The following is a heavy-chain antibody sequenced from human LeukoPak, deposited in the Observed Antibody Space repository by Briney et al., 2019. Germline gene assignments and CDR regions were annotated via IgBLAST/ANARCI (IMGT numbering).Heavy chain of an antibody. CDR3: AKGAVSSSFRAFDI. V-gene: IGHV3-30*02. CDR2: IRYDGSNN. J-gene: IGHJ3*02. Sequence: GGSLRLSCAASGFTFSSYGMHWVRQAPGKGLEWVAFIRYDGSNNYYADSVKGRFTISRDNSKNTLYLQMNSLRAEDTAVYYCAKGAVSSSFRAFDIWGQGTMVTVSS. CDR1: GFTFSSYG. D-gene: IGHD6-13*01.